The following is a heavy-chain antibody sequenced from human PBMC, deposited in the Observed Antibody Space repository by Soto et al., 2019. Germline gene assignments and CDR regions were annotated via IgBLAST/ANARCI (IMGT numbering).Heavy chain of an antibody. J-gene: IGHJ3*02. D-gene: IGHD3-3*01. CDR3: VKDWYDFWSGYYIFPSAFDI. Sequence: EVQLVESGGGLVQPGGSLRLSCSASGFTFSSYAMHWVRQAPGKGLEYVSAISSNGGSTYYADSVKGRFTISRDNSKNTLYLQMSSLRAEDTAVYYCVKDWYDFWSGYYIFPSAFDIWGQGTMVTVSS. CDR2: ISSNGGST. CDR1: GFTFSSYA. V-gene: IGHV3-64D*06.